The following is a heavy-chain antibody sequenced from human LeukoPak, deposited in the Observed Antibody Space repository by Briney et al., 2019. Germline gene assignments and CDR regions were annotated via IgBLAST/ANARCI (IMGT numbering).Heavy chain of an antibody. CDR2: IYDSGST. V-gene: IGHV4-59*01. J-gene: IGHJ3*02. CDR1: GGSIASYY. Sequence: SETLSLTCTVSGGSIASYYWSWIRQPPGKGLEWIAYIYDSGSTSYNPSLQSRVTISLDTSNNQLSLKVNSVTAADTAMYYCVKSNSRYQPWTLDIWGRGTMVTVSS. D-gene: IGHD2-2*01. CDR3: VKSNSRYQPWTLDI.